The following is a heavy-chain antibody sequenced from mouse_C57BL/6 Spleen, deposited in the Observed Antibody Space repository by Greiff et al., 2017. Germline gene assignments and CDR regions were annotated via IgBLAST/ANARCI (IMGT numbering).Heavy chain of an antibody. CDR1: GFTFSSYA. CDR2: ISDGGSYT. CDR3: ARGGLYAMDY. V-gene: IGHV5-4*03. J-gene: IGHJ4*01. Sequence: DVMLVESGGGLVKPGGSLKLSCAASGFTFSSYAMSWVRQTPEKRLEWVATISDGGSYTYYPDNVKGRFTISRDNAKNNLYLQMSHLKSEDTAMYYCARGGLYAMDYWGQGTSVTVSS.